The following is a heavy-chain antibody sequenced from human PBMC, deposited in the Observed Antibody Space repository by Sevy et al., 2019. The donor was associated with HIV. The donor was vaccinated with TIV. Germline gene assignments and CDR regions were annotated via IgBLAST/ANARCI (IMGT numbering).Heavy chain of an antibody. D-gene: IGHD3-22*01. CDR3: AKDKSSSGYYNFDY. Sequence: SLKISCAASGFTFDDYAMHWVRQAPGKGLEWVSGISWNSGSIGYADSVKGRFTISRDNAKNSLYLQMNSLRAEDTALYYCAKDKSSSGYYNFDYWGQGTLVTVSS. V-gene: IGHV3-9*01. CDR2: ISWNSGSI. J-gene: IGHJ4*02. CDR1: GFTFDDYA.